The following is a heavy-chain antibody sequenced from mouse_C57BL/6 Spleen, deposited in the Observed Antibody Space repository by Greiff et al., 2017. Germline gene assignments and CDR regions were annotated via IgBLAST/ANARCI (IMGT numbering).Heavy chain of an antibody. CDR3: ARTLRPSEGYFDY. D-gene: IGHD1-2*01. Sequence: EVLLVESGGGLVKPGGSLKLSCAASGFTFSDYGMHWVRQAPEKRLEWVAYISSGSSTLYYADTVKGRFTISRDNAKNTLFLQMTSLRSADTAMYYCARTLRPSEGYFDYWGQGTTLTVSS. V-gene: IGHV5-17*01. J-gene: IGHJ2*01. CDR2: ISSGSSTL. CDR1: GFTFSDYG.